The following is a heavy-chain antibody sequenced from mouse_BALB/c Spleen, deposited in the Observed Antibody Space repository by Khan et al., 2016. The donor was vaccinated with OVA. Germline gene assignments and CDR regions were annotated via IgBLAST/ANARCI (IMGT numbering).Heavy chain of an antibody. D-gene: IGHD2-10*01. CDR2: IWSDGST. V-gene: IGHV2-6-1*01. J-gene: IGHJ4*01. CDR1: GFSLTNYG. Sequence: VELVESGPGLVAPSQSLSITCTISGFSLTNYGVHWVRQPPGKGLEWLVVIWSDGSTTYNSALKSRLTISKDNSESQVFLKMNSLQTDDTAMYFCARQPYYHYNIMDYWGQGTSVTVFS. CDR3: ARQPYYHYNIMDY.